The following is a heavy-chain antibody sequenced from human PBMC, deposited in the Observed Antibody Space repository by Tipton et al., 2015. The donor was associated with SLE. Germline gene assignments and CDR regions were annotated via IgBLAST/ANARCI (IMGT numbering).Heavy chain of an antibody. CDR1: GYTFTTFD. J-gene: IGHJ2*01. CDR2: ISAYNNNT. D-gene: IGHD7-27*01. Sequence: QVQLVQSGAEVKKPGASVKVSCKASGYTFTTFDITWVRQAPGQGLEWMGWISAYNNNTNYAQKLQDRVTMTTDTSTSTAYMELRSLRSDDTAVYYCARDANWGTHWYFDLWGRGTLVTVSS. V-gene: IGHV1-18*01. CDR3: ARDANWGTHWYFDL.